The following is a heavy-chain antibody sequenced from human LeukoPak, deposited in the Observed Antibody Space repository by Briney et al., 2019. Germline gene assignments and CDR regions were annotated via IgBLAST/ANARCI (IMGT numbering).Heavy chain of an antibody. CDR2: ISGNGRFI. CDR3: ARGDYYLSVGGHRRGMDV. CDR1: GFTFSDYY. D-gene: IGHD3-10*01. Sequence: PGGSLSLSCAASGFTFSDYYINWIRQAPGKGLEWLSYISGNGRFIEYADSVKGRFTISRDNANNSLSLQMNSLRAEDTAVYYCARGDYYLSVGGHRRGMDVWGQGTTVTVSS. J-gene: IGHJ6*02. V-gene: IGHV3-11*04.